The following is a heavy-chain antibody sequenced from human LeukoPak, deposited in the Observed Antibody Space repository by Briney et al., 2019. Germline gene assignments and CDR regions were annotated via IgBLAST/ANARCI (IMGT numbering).Heavy chain of an antibody. D-gene: IGHD2-21*02. J-gene: IGHJ4*02. CDR1: GFTFSSYA. CDR3: ARGSKVVVTAILDY. Sequence: GGSLRLSCAASGFTFSSYAMSWVRQAPGKGLEWVSAISGSGGSTYYADSVKGRFTISRDNAKNSLYLQMNSLRAEDTAVYYCARGSKVVVTAILDYWGQGTLVTVSS. CDR2: ISGSGGST. V-gene: IGHV3-23*01.